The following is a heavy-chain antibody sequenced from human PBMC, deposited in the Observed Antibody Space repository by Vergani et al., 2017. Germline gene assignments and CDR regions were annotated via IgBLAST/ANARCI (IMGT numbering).Heavy chain of an antibody. D-gene: IGHD2-2*01. Sequence: VQLLESGGGLVQPGGSLRLSCAASGFTFSSYGMHWVRQAPGKGLEWVAVIWYDGSNKYYADSVKGRFTISRDNSKKTLYLQMNSLRSEDTAVYYCAREYCSSTSCYYDYWGQGTLVTVSS. CDR3: AREYCSSTSCYYDY. V-gene: IGHV3-33*01. CDR2: IWYDGSNK. J-gene: IGHJ4*02. CDR1: GFTFSSYG.